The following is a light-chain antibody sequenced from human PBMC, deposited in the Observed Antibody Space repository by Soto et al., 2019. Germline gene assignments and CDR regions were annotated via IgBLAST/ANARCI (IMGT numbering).Light chain of an antibody. Sequence: QSALTQPASVSGSPGQSITISCTGTSSDIGGYNFVSWYQHHPGKAPKLMIYDVNNRPSGVSGRFSGSKSGNTASLTISGLQTEDEADYYCSSFTTSSTLVVFGGGTQLTVL. CDR3: SSFTTSSTLVV. CDR2: DVN. J-gene: IGLJ2*01. V-gene: IGLV2-14*03. CDR1: SSDIGGYNF.